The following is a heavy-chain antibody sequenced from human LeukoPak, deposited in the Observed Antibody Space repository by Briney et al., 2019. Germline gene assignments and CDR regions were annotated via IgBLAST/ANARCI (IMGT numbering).Heavy chain of an antibody. D-gene: IGHD5-12*01. V-gene: IGHV1-8*01. CDR3: ARAMWATDFDY. J-gene: IGHJ4*02. Sequence: APVKVSCKASGYTFTSYDINWVRQATGQGLEWMGWMSPNSGNTGYAQKFQGRVTMTRNTSISTAYMELSSLRSEDTAVYYCARAMWATDFDYWGQGTLVTVSS. CDR1: GYTFTSYD. CDR2: MSPNSGNT.